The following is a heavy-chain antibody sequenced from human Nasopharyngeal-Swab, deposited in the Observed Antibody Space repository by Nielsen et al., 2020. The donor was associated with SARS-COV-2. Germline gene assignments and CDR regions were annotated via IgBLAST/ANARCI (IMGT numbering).Heavy chain of an antibody. V-gene: IGHV3-21*01. D-gene: IGHD3-3*01. CDR3: ARGTVFGVANGMDV. Sequence: GGSLRLSCAASGFTFRDYSMNWVRQAPGKGLEWVPSIGRYGTDIFHADSVKGRFSVFRDAANKSIYLQMRSLRAEDTAVYYCARGTVFGVANGMDVWGQGTTVTVSS. CDR2: IGRYGTDI. CDR1: GFTFRDYS. J-gene: IGHJ6*02.